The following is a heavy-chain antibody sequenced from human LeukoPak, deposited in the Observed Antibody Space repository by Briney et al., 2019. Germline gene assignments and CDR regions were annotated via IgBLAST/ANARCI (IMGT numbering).Heavy chain of an antibody. D-gene: IGHD6-6*01. CDR3: ARLPVAGTSFRDY. Sequence: PSETLSLTCTVSGGSISSYYWSWIRQPPGKGLEWIGYIYYSGSTNYNPSLKSRVTISVDTSKNQSSLKLSSVTAADTAVYYCARLPVAGTSFRDYWGQGTLVTVSS. J-gene: IGHJ4*02. CDR2: IYYSGST. V-gene: IGHV4-59*01. CDR1: GGSISSYY.